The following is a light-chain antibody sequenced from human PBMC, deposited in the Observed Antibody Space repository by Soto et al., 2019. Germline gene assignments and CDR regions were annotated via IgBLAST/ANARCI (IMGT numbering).Light chain of an antibody. J-gene: IGKJ1*01. V-gene: IGKV1-5*02. CDR3: QQYTESPGT. CDR2: VAS. CDR1: QSINNC. Sequence: LRMTHSXSTVSASRRDXXXXXXXVSQSINNCLALYQQIXGTAKKLLIYVASXLESGVPERFRGSGFGKDFTLNSSGLPTDDCAPYYCQQYTESPGTFGQGTQVEIK.